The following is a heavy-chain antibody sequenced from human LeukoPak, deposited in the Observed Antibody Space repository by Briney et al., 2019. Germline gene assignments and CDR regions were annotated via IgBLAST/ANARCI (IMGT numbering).Heavy chain of an antibody. D-gene: IGHD3-9*01. Sequence: ASVKVSCKASGYTFTSYGISWVRQAPGQGLEWMGWISAYNGNTNYAQKLQGRVTMTTDTSTSTAYMELRSLRSDDTAVYYCARDRHYDILTGYVYWGQGTLVTVSS. CDR3: ARDRHYDILTGYVY. CDR2: ISAYNGNT. V-gene: IGHV1-18*01. CDR1: GYTFTSYG. J-gene: IGHJ4*02.